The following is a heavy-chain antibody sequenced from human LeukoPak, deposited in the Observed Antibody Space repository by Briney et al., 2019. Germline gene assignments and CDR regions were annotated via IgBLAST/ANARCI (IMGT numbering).Heavy chain of an antibody. V-gene: IGHV3-23*01. CDR1: GFAFRTYA. Sequence: PGGSLRLSCAASGFAFRTYAMTWVRQAPARGLEWVAAISGRGDSTYYADSAEGRFTISRDNPKNTLYLQMNSLRAEDTAVYYCARTLGGSYYGVTYWGQGTLVTVSS. CDR3: ARTLGGSYYGVTY. D-gene: IGHD1-26*01. CDR2: ISGRGDST. J-gene: IGHJ4*02.